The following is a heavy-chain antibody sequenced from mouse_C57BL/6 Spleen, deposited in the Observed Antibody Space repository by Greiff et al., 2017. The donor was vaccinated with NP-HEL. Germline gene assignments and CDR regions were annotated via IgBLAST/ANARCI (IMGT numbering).Heavy chain of an antibody. D-gene: IGHD1-1*01. V-gene: IGHV5-2*01. CDR3: ARQGYYGSSSYWYFDV. J-gene: IGHJ1*03. CDR1: EYEFPSHD. Sequence: EVKVVESGGGLVQPGESLKLSCESNEYEFPSHDMSWVRKTPEKRLELVAAINSDGGSTYYPDTMERRFIISRDNTKKTLYLQMSSLRSEDTALYYCARQGYYGSSSYWYFDVWGTGTTVTVSS. CDR2: INSDGGST.